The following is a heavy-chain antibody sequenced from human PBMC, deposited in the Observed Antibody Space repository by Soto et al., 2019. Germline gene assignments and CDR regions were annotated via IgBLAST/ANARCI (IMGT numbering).Heavy chain of an antibody. D-gene: IGHD6-13*01. V-gene: IGHV1-18*04. CDR3: ARDQRLGIAAAGTFPAVPSLENYYGMDV. CDR1: GYTFTSYG. CDR2: ISAYNGNT. J-gene: IGHJ6*02. Sequence: ASVKVSCKXSGYTFTSYGISWVRQAPGQGLEWMGWISAYNGNTNYAQKLQGRVTMTTDTSTSTAYMELRSLTSDDTAVYYCARDQRLGIAAAGTFPAVPSLENYYGMDVWGQGTTVTVSS.